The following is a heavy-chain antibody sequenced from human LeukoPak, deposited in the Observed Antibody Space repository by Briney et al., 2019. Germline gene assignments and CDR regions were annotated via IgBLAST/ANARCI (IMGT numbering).Heavy chain of an antibody. J-gene: IGHJ6*02. V-gene: IGHV4-34*01. D-gene: IGHD3-10*01. CDR2: TNHSGST. Sequence: SETLSLTCAVYGGSFSGYYWSWIRQPPGKGLEWIGETNHSGSTNYNPSLKSRVTISVDTSKNQFSLKLSSATAADTAVYYCASGYYGSGSRPALLYYYYGMDVWGQGTTVTVSS. CDR3: ASGYYGSGSRPALLYYYYGMDV. CDR1: GGSFSGYY.